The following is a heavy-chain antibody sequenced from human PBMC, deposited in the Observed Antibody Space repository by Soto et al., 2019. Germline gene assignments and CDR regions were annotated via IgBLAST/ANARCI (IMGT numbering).Heavy chain of an antibody. CDR2: ISGSGDTT. CDR1: GFTFSNYA. J-gene: IGHJ4*02. D-gene: IGHD3-10*01. Sequence: EVQLLESGGGLVQPGGSLRLSCAASGFTFSNYAMSWVRQAPGKGLEWVSGISGSGDTTYHADSVKGRFTISRDNSKNPLYLQMNSLRAEDTAVYHCAKAVSSSGSYYDSWGQGTLVTVSS. CDR3: AKAVSSSGSYYDS. V-gene: IGHV3-23*01.